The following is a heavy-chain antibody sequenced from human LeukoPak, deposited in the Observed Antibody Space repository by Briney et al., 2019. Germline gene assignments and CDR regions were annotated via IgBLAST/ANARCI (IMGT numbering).Heavy chain of an antibody. CDR1: GFTFSSYW. CDR3: ASPPAVAGTD. CDR2: ISSDGDTT. J-gene: IGHJ4*02. D-gene: IGHD6-19*01. V-gene: IGHV3-74*01. Sequence: PGGSLRLSCAASGFTFSSYWMHWVRQAPGKGLVWVSRISSDGDTTTYADSVKGRFTISRDNAKNTLYLQMNSLRAEDTAVYYCASPPAVAGTDWGQGTLVTVSS.